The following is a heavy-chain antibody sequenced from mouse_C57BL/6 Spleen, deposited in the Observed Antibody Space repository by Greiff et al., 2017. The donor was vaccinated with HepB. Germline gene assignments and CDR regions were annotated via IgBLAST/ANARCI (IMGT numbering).Heavy chain of an antibody. CDR1: GFTFSSYA. D-gene: IGHD1-1*01. CDR2: ISSGGDYI. CDR3: TRVPIDTVVAFDY. V-gene: IGHV5-9-1*02. J-gene: IGHJ2*01. Sequence: EVKLMESGEGLVKPGGSLKLSCAASGFTFSSYAMSWVRQTPEKRLEWVAYISSGGDYIYYADTVKGRFTISRDNARNTLYLQMSSLKSEDTAMYYCTRVPIDTVVAFDYWGQGTTLTVSS.